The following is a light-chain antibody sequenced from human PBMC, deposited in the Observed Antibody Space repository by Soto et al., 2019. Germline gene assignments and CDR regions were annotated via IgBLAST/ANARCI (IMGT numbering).Light chain of an antibody. J-gene: IGLJ1*01. CDR1: SSDVGGYNY. CDR3: SSYTSSSTSV. CDR2: EVS. Sequence: QSALTQPASVSGSPGQSITISCTGTSSDVGGYNYVSWYQQHPGKAPKLMIYEVSNRPSGVSNRFSGSKSGNKASLTLSGLQAEDEADYYCSSYTSSSTSVFGTGTKLTVL. V-gene: IGLV2-14*01.